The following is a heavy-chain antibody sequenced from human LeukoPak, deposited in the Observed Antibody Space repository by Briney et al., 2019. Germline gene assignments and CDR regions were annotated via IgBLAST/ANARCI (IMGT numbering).Heavy chain of an antibody. CDR1: GYTFTGHY. CDR3: ATVHGNSWTSVRY. Sequence: ASVKVSCKASGYTFTGHYMHWVRQAPGQGLEWMGWINPNNGDTYYAQKFQGRVAMTRDTSISTAYMELSRLTFDDTAVYYCATVHGNSWTSVRYWGQGTPVTVSS. V-gene: IGHV1-2*02. J-gene: IGHJ4*02. CDR2: INPNNGDT. D-gene: IGHD6-13*01.